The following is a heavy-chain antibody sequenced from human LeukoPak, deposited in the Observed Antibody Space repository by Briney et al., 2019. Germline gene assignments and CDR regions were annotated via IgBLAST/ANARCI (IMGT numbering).Heavy chain of an antibody. CDR1: GFTLTSYA. D-gene: IGHD1-26*01. CDR3: ARGHNPTGGATPY. V-gene: IGHV3-23*01. J-gene: IGHJ4*02. Sequence: GGSLRLSCTAAGFTLTSYAMSWVRQAPGKGLEWVSAISGGYAGTYYADSVKGRFTISRDNSKNTLYLQMNSLRHEDTAVYYCARGHNPTGGATPYWGQGALVIVS. CDR2: ISGGYAGT.